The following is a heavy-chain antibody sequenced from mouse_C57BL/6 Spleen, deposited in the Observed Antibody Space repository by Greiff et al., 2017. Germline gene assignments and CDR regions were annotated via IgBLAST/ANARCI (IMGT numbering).Heavy chain of an antibody. CDR1: GFSFNTYA. D-gene: IGHD3-1*01. J-gene: IGHJ3*01. V-gene: IGHV10-1*01. Sequence: DVKLVESGGGLVQPKGSLKLSCAASGFSFNTYAMNWVRQAPGKGLEWVARIRSKSNNYATYYADSVKDRFTISRDDSESMLYLQMNNLKTEDTAMYYCVRHPDLSGAYWGQGTLVTVSA. CDR2: IRSKSNNYAT. CDR3: VRHPDLSGAY.